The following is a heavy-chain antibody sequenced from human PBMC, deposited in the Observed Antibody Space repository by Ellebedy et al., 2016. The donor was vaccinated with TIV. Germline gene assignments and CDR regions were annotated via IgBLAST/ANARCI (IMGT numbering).Heavy chain of an antibody. CDR2: IRQDGSK. CDR1: GFSFRSYW. D-gene: IGHD4-17*01. Sequence: GESLKISCAVSGFSFRSYWMSWVRQAPGKGLEWVANIRQDGSKNYVDSVKGRFTISRDNAQNSLYLQMNSLRVEDTAVYYCARDGAYGDYAPGQYGMDVWGQGTTVIVS. J-gene: IGHJ6*02. V-gene: IGHV3-7*03. CDR3: ARDGAYGDYAPGQYGMDV.